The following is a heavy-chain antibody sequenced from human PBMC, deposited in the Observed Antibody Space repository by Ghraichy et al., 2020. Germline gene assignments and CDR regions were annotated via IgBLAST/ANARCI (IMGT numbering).Heavy chain of an antibody. CDR2: IKNKAGGVTI. Sequence: GESLNISCAASGISFRDWFMSWVRQVPGKGLEWVGRIKNKAGGVTIDYAAPVKGRFTISRDDSKSILYLQMNSLKTEDTAVYYCGTGDAFDIWGQGIMVTVSS. CDR1: GISFRDWF. J-gene: IGHJ3*02. D-gene: IGHD1-1*01. V-gene: IGHV3-15*01. CDR3: GTGDAFDI.